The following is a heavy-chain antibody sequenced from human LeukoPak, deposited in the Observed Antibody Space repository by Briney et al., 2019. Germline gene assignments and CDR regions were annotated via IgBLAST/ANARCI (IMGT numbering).Heavy chain of an antibody. CDR2: IIPIFGTA. CDR1: GGTFSSYA. J-gene: IGHJ4*02. V-gene: IGHV1-69*13. D-gene: IGHD3-10*01. Sequence: SVKVSCKASGGTFSSYAISWVRQAPGQGLEWMGGIIPIFGTANYAQKFQGRVTITADESTSTAYMELSSLRSEDTAVYYCARESGIGGRMVRGVMDYWGQGTLVTVSS. CDR3: ARESGIGGRMVRGVMDY.